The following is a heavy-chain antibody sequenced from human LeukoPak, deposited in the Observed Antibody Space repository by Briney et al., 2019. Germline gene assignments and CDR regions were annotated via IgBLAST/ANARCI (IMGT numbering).Heavy chain of an antibody. V-gene: IGHV4-59*12. CDR1: GGSISTYY. Sequence: NSSETLSLTCTVSGGSISTYYWSWIRQPPGKGLEWIGYIYYSGSTNYNPSLKSRVTISVDTSKNQFSLKLSSVTAADTAVYYCATDNGYGKIDYWGPGTLVTVSS. CDR2: IYYSGST. CDR3: ATDNGYGKIDY. D-gene: IGHD5-12*01. J-gene: IGHJ4*02.